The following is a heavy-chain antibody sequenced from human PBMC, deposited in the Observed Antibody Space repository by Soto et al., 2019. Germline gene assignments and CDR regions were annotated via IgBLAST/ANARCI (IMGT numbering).Heavy chain of an antibody. CDR3: ARGSNHFDY. J-gene: IGHJ4*02. CDR1: GFTFSSYA. D-gene: IGHD4-4*01. Sequence: PGGALRLSCAASGFTFSSYAMSWVRQAPGKGLEWVSGISSSGNSPYYADSVKGRFTISRDNAKNTLYLQMNSLRAEDTAVYYCARGSNHFDYWGQGTLVTVSS. CDR2: ISSSGNSP. V-gene: IGHV3-23*01.